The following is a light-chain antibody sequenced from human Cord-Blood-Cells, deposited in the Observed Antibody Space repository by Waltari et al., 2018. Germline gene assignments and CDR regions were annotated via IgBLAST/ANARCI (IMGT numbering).Light chain of an antibody. CDR1: QSVSSY. V-gene: IGKV3-11*01. CDR2: DAS. CDR3: QQRSNWPPYT. Sequence: EIVLTQSPATLSLSPGERATLSCRASQSVSSYLAWYQQKPGQAPRLLIYDASNRATGIPARFSGSGSGTDFTLTISSLEPEDFAVYYFQQRSNWPPYTFGQGTKLVIK. J-gene: IGKJ2*01.